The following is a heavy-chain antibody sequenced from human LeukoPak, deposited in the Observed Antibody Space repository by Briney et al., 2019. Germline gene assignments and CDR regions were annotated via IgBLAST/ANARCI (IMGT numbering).Heavy chain of an antibody. CDR3: ARYRVFGSGNVDY. CDR1: GGSNSGYY. Sequence: PSETLSLTCTVSGGSNSGYYWTWIRQPPGKGLEWIGYIYYSGSTYYNPSLKSRVTISVDTSKNQFSLKLSSVTAADTAVYYCARYRVFGSGNVDYWGQGTLVTVSS. CDR2: IYYSGST. V-gene: IGHV4-59*06. D-gene: IGHD3-10*01. J-gene: IGHJ4*02.